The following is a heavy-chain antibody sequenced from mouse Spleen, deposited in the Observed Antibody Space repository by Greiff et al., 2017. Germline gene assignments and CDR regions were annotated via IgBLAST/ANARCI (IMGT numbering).Heavy chain of an antibody. CDR1: GFTFSDYY. D-gene: IGHD2-13*01. Sequence: EVQLVESEGGLVQPGSSMKLSCTASGFTFSDYYMAWVRQVPEKGLEWVANINYDGSSTYYLDSLKSRFILSRENAKNILYLQMSSLKSEDTATYYCARDHGDYGYFDDWGQGTTLTVSS. V-gene: IGHV5-16*01. J-gene: IGHJ2*01. CDR3: ARDHGDYGYFDD. CDR2: INYDGSST.